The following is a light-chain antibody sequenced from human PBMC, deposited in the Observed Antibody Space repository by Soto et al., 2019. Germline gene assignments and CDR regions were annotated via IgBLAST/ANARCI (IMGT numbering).Light chain of an antibody. Sequence: EIVLTQSPATLSSFPGDRVTLSCRASQYINTRLAWYQHRPGQAPRLLIYQTSIRAAGIPARFSASGSGTAGTLTISDVQPEDCAVYYCQQYARPPFAFGQGTKVDIK. J-gene: IGKJ2*01. CDR1: QYINTR. CDR3: QQYARPPFA. V-gene: IGKV3D-11*03. CDR2: QTS.